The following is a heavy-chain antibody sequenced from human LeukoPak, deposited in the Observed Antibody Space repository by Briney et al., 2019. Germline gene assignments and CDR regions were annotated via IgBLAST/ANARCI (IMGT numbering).Heavy chain of an antibody. CDR3: ATGARDPYYFDY. J-gene: IGHJ4*02. D-gene: IGHD3-10*01. Sequence: GGSLRLSCAASGFTFSSYGMHWVRQAPGRGLEWVAVIWYDGSNKYYADSVKGRFTISRDNSKNTLYLQMNSLRAEDTAVYYCATGARDPYYFDYWGQGTLVTVSS. CDR2: IWYDGSNK. V-gene: IGHV3-33*01. CDR1: GFTFSSYG.